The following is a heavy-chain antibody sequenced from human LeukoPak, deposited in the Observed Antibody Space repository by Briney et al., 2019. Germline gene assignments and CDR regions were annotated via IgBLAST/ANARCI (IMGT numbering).Heavy chain of an antibody. CDR2: INHSGST. D-gene: IGHD6-13*01. J-gene: IGHJ6*03. V-gene: IGHV4-38-2*02. CDR3: ARGRPGIAAAGTLPGDYYYYYMDV. Sequence: SETLSLTCTVSGYSISSGYYWSWIRQPPGKGLEWIGEINHSGSTNYNPSLKSRVTISVDTSKNQFSLKLSSVTAADTAVYYCARGRPGIAAAGTLPGDYYYYYMDVWGKGTTVTGSS. CDR1: GYSISSGYY.